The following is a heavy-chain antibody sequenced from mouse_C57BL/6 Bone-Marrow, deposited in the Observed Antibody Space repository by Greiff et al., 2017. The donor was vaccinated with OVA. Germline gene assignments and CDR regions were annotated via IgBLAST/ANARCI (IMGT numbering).Heavy chain of an antibody. CDR3: ARRIRFAY. J-gene: IGHJ3*01. Sequence: VQLQQSGAELARPGASVKLSCKASGYTFTSYGISWVKQRPGQGLEWIGEIYPRSGNTYYNEKFKGKATLTADKSSSTAYMELRSLTSEDSAVYFCARRIRFAYWGQGTLVTVSA. V-gene: IGHV1-81*01. CDR2: IYPRSGNT. CDR1: GYTFTSYG.